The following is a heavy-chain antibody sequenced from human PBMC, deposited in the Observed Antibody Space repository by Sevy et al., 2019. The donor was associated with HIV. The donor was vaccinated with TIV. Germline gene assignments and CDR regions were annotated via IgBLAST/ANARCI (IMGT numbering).Heavy chain of an antibody. J-gene: IGHJ5*02. D-gene: IGHD6-13*01. CDR2: IYSSGTT. Sequence: GGSLRLSCAGSGFDVSNNYMSWVRQAPGKGLEWVSIIYSSGTTYYADSVKGRLTISRDKSKNTVYLQMSSLRADDTAFYHWARDYSRRPGWFDPWGQGTLVTVSS. CDR1: GFDVSNNY. CDR3: ARDYSRRPGWFDP. V-gene: IGHV3-53*01.